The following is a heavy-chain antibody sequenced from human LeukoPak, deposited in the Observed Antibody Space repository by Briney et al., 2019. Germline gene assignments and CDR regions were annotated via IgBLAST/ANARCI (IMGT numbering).Heavy chain of an antibody. V-gene: IGHV1-24*01. CDR1: GYTLTELS. D-gene: IGHD3-16*02. CDR3: ATVSGYDYVWGSYRYAFDI. J-gene: IGHJ3*02. Sequence: SVKVSCKVSGYTLTELSMHWVRQAPGKGLEWMGGFDPEDGETIYAQRFQGRVTMTEDTSTDTAYMELSSLRSEDTAVYYCATVSGYDYVWGSYRYAFDIWGQGTMVTVSS. CDR2: FDPEDGET.